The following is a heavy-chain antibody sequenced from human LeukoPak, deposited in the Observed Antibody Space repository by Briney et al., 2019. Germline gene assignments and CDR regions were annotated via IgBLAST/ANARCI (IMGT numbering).Heavy chain of an antibody. CDR2: FDPEDGET. D-gene: IGHD1-1*01. CDR1: GYTLTELS. CDR3: ATDGVAVSWNDLFN. Sequence: GASVKVSCKVSGYTLTELSMHWVRQAPGKGLEWMGGFDPEDGETIYAQKFQGRVTMTEDTSTDTAYMELSSLRSEDTAVYYCATDGVAVSWNDLFNWGQGTLVTVSS. V-gene: IGHV1-24*01. J-gene: IGHJ4*02.